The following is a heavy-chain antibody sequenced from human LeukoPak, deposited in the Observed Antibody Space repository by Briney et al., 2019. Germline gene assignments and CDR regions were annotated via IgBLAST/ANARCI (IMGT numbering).Heavy chain of an antibody. Sequence: GGSLRLSCAASGFTVSSNYMSWVRQAPGKGLEWVSVIYSGGSTYYADSWKGRFTISRDNSKNTLYLQLNSLGAEDTAVYYCARERRRYCSSTSCYRGPYYYYGMDVWGQGTTVTVSS. CDR1: GFTVSSNY. J-gene: IGHJ6*02. CDR2: IYSGGST. V-gene: IGHV3-66*01. D-gene: IGHD2-2*01. CDR3: ARERRRYCSSTSCYRGPYYYYGMDV.